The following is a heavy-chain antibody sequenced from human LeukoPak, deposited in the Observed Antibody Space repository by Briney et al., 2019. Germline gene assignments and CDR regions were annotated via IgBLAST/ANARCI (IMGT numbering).Heavy chain of an antibody. CDR1: GFTFSSYA. D-gene: IGHD3-3*01. CDR3: AKGNYDFWSGSDV. Sequence: PGGSLRLSCAASGFTFSSYAMSWARQAPGKGLEWVSGISGSGGSTYYADSVKGRFTISRDNSKNTLYLQMSSLRAEDTAVYYCAKGNYDFWSGSDVWGQGTTVTVSS. CDR2: ISGSGGST. J-gene: IGHJ6*02. V-gene: IGHV3-23*01.